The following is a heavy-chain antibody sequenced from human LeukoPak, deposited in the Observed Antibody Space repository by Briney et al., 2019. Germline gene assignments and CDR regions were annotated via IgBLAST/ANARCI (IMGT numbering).Heavy chain of an antibody. J-gene: IGHJ4*02. D-gene: IGHD3-22*01. Sequence: SQTLSLTYTVSGGSISSGSYYWSWIRQPAGKGLEWIARIYTSGSTNYNPSLKSRVTISVDTSKNQFSLKLSSVTAADTAVYYCARVMVGYYDSSGYYYFDYWGQGTLVTVSS. CDR2: IYTSGST. V-gene: IGHV4-61*02. CDR3: ARVMVGYYDSSGYYYFDY. CDR1: GGSISSGSYY.